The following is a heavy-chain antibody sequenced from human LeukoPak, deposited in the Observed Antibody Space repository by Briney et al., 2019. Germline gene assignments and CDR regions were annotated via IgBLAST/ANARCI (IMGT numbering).Heavy chain of an antibody. D-gene: IGHD6-13*01. V-gene: IGHV1-24*01. CDR2: FDIADDKT. CDR1: RFSLTKFP. CDR3: ARGGKAARRFDY. J-gene: IGHJ4*02. Sequence: VASVKVSCKVFRFSLTKFPVNWVRQAPGRGLEWMGGFDIADDKTFTAQNFQGRVTMTRNTSISTAYMELSSLRSEDTAVYYCARGGKAARRFDYWGQGTLVTVSS.